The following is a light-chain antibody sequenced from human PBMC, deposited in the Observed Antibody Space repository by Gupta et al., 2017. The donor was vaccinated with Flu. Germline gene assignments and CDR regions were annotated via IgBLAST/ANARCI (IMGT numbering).Light chain of an antibody. CDR1: QSVSSN. J-gene: IGKJ2*01. CDR3: QQYNNWPLYT. V-gene: IGKV3-15*01. Sequence: ERVMTQYPATLSVSAGERATLSCRASQSVSSNLAWYQQKPGQAPRLLIYGASTRATGIPARFSGSGSGTEFTLTISSLQSEDFAVYYCQQYNNWPLYTFGQGTKLEIK. CDR2: GAS.